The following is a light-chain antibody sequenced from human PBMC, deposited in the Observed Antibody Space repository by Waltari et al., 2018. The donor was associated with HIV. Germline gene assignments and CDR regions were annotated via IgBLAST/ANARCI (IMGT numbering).Light chain of an antibody. V-gene: IGKV4-1*01. J-gene: IGKJ1*01. CDR3: KQAHTVPPT. CDR1: QTISYSSKNKTF. CDR2: WAY. Sequence: DIVMTQSPDSLALSLGETATISCKSSQTISYSSKNKTFLAWYQQKRGQTPKWLISWAYKRESGVPERFIGSGSGTDCTLTIAGLQSEDVAFYFCKQAHTVPPTVGSGTKVEVK.